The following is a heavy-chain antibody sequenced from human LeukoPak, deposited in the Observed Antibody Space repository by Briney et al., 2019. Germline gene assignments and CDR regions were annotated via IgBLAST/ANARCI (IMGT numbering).Heavy chain of an antibody. V-gene: IGHV3-11*04. CDR3: VRDRVWYFDL. CDR1: GFTFSDYN. J-gene: IGHJ2*01. CDR2: ITSGGGTT. Sequence: GGSLRRSCAASGFTFSDYNMSWIRQAPGKGLEWVSSITSGGGTTYYADSVKGRFSISRDNTKSSLFLQMNSLRVEDTAVYYCVRDRVWYFDLWGRGTLVTVSS.